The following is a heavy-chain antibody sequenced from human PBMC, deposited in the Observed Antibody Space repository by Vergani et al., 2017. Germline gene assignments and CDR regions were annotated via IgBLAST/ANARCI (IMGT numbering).Heavy chain of an antibody. CDR3: ARRTTNCSSTSCYAPGYFDL. J-gene: IGHJ2*01. V-gene: IGHV5-51*01. CDR2: IYPGDSDT. Sequence: EVQLVQSGAEVKKPGESLTISCKGSGYSFTSYWIGWVRQMPGKGLEWMGIIYPGDSDTRYSPSFQGQVTISADKSISTAYLQWSSLKASDTAMYYCARRTTNCSSTSCYAPGYFDLWGRGTLVTVSS. CDR1: GYSFTSYW. D-gene: IGHD2-2*01.